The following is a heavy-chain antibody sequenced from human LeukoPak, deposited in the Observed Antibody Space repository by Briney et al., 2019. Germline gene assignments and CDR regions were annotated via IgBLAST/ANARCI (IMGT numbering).Heavy chain of an antibody. J-gene: IGHJ6*03. D-gene: IGHD1-1*01. CDR1: GYTFTGYY. V-gene: IGHV1-2*02. CDR2: INPNSGGT. CDR3: ARNRNWNASPYYYYYMDV. Sequence: ASVKVSCKAFGYTFTGYYMHWVRQAPGQGLEWMGWINPNSGGTNYAQKFQGRVTMTRDTSISTAYMELSRLRSDDTAVYYCARNRNWNASPYYYYYMDVWGKGTTVTVSS.